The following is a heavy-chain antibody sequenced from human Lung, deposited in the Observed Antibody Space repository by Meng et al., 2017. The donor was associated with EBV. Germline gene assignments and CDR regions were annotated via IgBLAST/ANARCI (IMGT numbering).Heavy chain of an antibody. V-gene: IGHV3-11*01. D-gene: IGHD3-10*01. CDR1: GFTFSDYY. J-gene: IGHJ6*02. CDR2: ISRSGSVI. CDR3: TGLKFGEYHYGMDV. Sequence: QVQLVQSGGXVVTPGGSXRLSCAASGFTFSDYYMTWIRQAPGKGLEWVSYISRSGSVIYYADSVRGRFTISRDNAHNSLYLQMNSLRPEDTAVYYCTGLKFGEYHYGMDVWGQGTTVTVSS.